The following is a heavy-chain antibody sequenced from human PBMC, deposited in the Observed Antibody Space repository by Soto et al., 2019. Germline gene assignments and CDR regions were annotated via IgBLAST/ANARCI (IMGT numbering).Heavy chain of an antibody. CDR3: AHIHDYGSGNFLLSPNNWFDP. Sequence: QITLKESGPTLLKATQTLTLTCTFSGFSLSTSGVGVGWIRQPPGKALEWLALIYWDDDKFYSPSLKSRLTITKDPSKNQVVLTMTNMDPVDTATYYCAHIHDYGSGNFLLSPNNWFDPWGQGTLVTVSS. D-gene: IGHD3-10*01. CDR2: IYWDDDK. V-gene: IGHV2-5*02. CDR1: GFSLSTSGVG. J-gene: IGHJ5*02.